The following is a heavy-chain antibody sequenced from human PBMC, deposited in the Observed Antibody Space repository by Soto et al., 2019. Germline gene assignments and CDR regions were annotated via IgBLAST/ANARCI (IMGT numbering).Heavy chain of an antibody. J-gene: IGHJ4*02. V-gene: IGHV4-59*01. D-gene: IGHD1-1*01. CDR2: CGST. Sequence: CGSTKYNPSLKSRVTILEDTSKNQFSLKFNSVTAADTAVYYCARAGRMGTFDYWGQGALVTVSS. CDR3: ARAGRMGTFDY.